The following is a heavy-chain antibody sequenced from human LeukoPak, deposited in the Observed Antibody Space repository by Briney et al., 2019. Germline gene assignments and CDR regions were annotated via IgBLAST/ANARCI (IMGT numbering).Heavy chain of an antibody. CDR2: IYYSGST. D-gene: IGHD6-19*01. V-gene: IGHV4-59*08. CDR3: ARIPTNAVPSAHNGFDI. Sequence: SETLSLTCTVSGGSISSYYWSWIRQPPGKGLEWIGYIYYSGSTNYNPSLKSRVTISVDTSKNQFSLKLSSVTAADTSIYYCARIPTNAVPSAHNGFDIWGQGTMLTVSS. CDR1: GGSISSYY. J-gene: IGHJ3*02.